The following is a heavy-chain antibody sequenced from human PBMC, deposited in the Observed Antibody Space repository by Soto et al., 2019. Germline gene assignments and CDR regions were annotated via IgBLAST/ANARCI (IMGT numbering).Heavy chain of an antibody. CDR1: GYTLTELS. Sequence: ASVKVSCKVSGYTLTELSMHWVRQAPGKGLEWMGGFDPEDGETIYAQKFQGRVTMTEDTSTDTAYMELSSLRSEDTAVYYCATDRHAYEAFDIWGQGTMVTVSS. CDR3: ATDRHAYEAFDI. J-gene: IGHJ3*02. V-gene: IGHV1-24*01. CDR2: FDPEDGET. D-gene: IGHD5-12*01.